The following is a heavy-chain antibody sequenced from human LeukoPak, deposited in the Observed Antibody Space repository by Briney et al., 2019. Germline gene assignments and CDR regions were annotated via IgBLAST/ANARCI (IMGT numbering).Heavy chain of an antibody. Sequence: GGSLRLSCAASGFTFSSYGMNWVRQAPGKGLEWVSHITASGTAMFYADSVKGRFTISRDNAKNSLYLQMNSLRAEDTAVYYCAEPEGGYYDIRPDWGQGTLVTVSS. V-gene: IGHV3-48*01. CDR3: AEPEGGYYDIRPD. J-gene: IGHJ4*02. CDR1: GFTFSSYG. CDR2: ITASGTAM. D-gene: IGHD3-22*01.